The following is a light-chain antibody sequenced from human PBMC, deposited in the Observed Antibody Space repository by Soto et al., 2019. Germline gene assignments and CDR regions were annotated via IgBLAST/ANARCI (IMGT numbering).Light chain of an antibody. J-gene: IGLJ2*01. CDR3: SSYTGSSTRHLV. Sequence: QSALTQPASVSGSPGQSITISCTGTSSDVGGYNYVSWYQQHPGKAPKLMIYDVSNRPSGVSNRFSGSKSGNTASLPISGVQAEDEADYYYSSYTGSSTRHLVFGGGTQLTVL. V-gene: IGLV2-14*01. CDR2: DVS. CDR1: SSDVGGYNY.